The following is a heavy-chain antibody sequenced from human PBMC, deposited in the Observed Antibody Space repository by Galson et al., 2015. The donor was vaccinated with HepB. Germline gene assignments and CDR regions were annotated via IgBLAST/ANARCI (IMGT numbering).Heavy chain of an antibody. CDR3: ARDGKGFDY. V-gene: IGHV3-21*01. Sequence: SLRLSCAASGFTFSSHNMNWVRQAPGKGLEWVSSISGSSSYIYHADSVKGRFTISRDNAKNSLYLQMNSLRAEDTAVYYCARDGKGFDYWGQGTLVTVSS. J-gene: IGHJ4*02. CDR2: ISGSSSYI. D-gene: IGHD1-1*01. CDR1: GFTFSSHN.